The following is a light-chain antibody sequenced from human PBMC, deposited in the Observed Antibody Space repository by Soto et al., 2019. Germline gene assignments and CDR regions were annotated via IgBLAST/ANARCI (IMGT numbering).Light chain of an antibody. V-gene: IGKV1-9*01. J-gene: IGKJ5*01. Sequence: IQLTPSPSSLSASVGDRVTITCRASQGISSYLAWYQQKPGKAPKLLIYAASTLQSGVPSRFSGSGSGTDFTLTISSLQHEDFATYYCQQLNSYPPDFGQGTRLEIK. CDR1: QGISSY. CDR2: AAS. CDR3: QQLNSYPPD.